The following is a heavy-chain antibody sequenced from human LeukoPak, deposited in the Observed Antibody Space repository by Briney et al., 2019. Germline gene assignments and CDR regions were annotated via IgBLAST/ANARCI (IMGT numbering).Heavy chain of an antibody. J-gene: IGHJ6*02. CDR3: AKDLIYGMDV. CDR1: GFTVSSNY. Sequence: GGSLRLSCAASGFTVSSNYMSWVRQAPGKGLEWVSVIYSGGGTYYADAVKGRFTISTDNSKNTLYLPMNSLRVGDTAVYYCAKDLIYGMDVWGQGTTVTVSS. CDR2: IYSGGGT. V-gene: IGHV3-66*01.